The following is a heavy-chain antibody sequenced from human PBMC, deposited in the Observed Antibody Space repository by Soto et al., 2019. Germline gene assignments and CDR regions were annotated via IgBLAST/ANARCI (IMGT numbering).Heavy chain of an antibody. J-gene: IGHJ6*02. CDR3: ARGPSEYSGSYYYYYGMDV. D-gene: IGHD1-26*01. V-gene: IGHV3-21*01. CDR2: ISSSSSYI. Sequence: EVQLVESGGGLVKPGGSLRLSCAASGFTFSSYSMNWVRQAPGKGLEWVSSISSSSSYIYYADSVKGRFTISRDNAKNSLYLQMNRLRAEDTALYSCARGPSEYSGSYYYYYGMDVWGQGTTVTVSS. CDR1: GFTFSSYS.